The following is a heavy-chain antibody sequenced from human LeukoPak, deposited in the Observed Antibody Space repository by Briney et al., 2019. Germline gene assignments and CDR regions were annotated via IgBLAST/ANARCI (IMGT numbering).Heavy chain of an antibody. V-gene: IGHV4-59*01. CDR3: ARGSYGGYAGY. D-gene: IGHD4-17*01. CDR1: GGSISSYY. CDR2: VYYSGST. Sequence: SETLSLTCTVSGGSISSYYWTWIRQPPGKGLEWIGYVYYSGSTKYNPSLKSRVTISVDTSKNQFSLKLTSVTAADTAVYYCARGSYGGYAGYWGQGTLVTVSS. J-gene: IGHJ4*02.